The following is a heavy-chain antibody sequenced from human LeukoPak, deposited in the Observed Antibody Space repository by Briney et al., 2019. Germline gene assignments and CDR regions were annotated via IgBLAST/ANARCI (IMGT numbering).Heavy chain of an antibody. D-gene: IGHD2-21*02. Sequence: GGSLRLSCAASGFTFSNYWMSWVRQAPGKGREWVANIKVDGSEKHYVDSVDGRFTISRDNAKSSLYLQMNSLRAEDTAVYYCARDYCAGDCSWAYMDVWGKGTTVTVSS. V-gene: IGHV3-7*01. CDR2: IKVDGSEK. J-gene: IGHJ6*03. CDR3: ARDYCAGDCSWAYMDV. CDR1: GFTFSNYW.